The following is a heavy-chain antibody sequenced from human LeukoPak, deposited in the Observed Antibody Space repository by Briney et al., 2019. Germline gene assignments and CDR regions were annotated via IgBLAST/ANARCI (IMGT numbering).Heavy chain of an antibody. J-gene: IGHJ6*02. CDR3: ARDNYGSGSYYSYYYYYGMDV. D-gene: IGHD3-10*01. CDR1: GFTFDDYA. CDR2: ISWNSGSI. V-gene: IGHV3-9*01. Sequence: GRSLRLSCAASGFTFDDYAMHWVRQAPGKGLEWVSGISWNSGSIGYADSVKGRFTISRDNAKNSLYLQMNSLRAEDTALYYCARDNYGSGSYYSYYYYYGMDVWGQGTTVTVSS.